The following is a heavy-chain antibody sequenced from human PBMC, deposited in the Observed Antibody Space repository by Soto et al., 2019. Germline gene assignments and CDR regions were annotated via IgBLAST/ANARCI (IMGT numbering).Heavy chain of an antibody. Sequence: QVQLQESGPGVVKPSGTLSLTCAVSGVSISNPNWWAWVRQAPGKGLEWIGEIDHSGSTNYNPSLNSRVTISLDRSKNQFSLKLSSVAAADTAVYYCARRIFYAFDIWGQGTMVTVSS. D-gene: IGHD3-9*01. V-gene: IGHV4-4*02. CDR2: IDHSGST. CDR1: GVSISNPNW. J-gene: IGHJ3*02. CDR3: ARRIFYAFDI.